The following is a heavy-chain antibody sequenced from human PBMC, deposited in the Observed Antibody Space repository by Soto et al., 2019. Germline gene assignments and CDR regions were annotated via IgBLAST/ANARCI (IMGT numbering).Heavy chain of an antibody. Sequence: SLRLSCAASGFTFSSYAMSWVRQAPGKGLEWVSAISGSGGSTYYADSVKGRFTISRDNSKNTLYLQMNSLRAEDTAVYYCAKACPSSSNTIFGVAPFDYWGQGTLVTV. V-gene: IGHV3-23*01. J-gene: IGHJ4*02. D-gene: IGHD3-3*01. CDR2: ISGSGGST. CDR3: AKACPSSSNTIFGVAPFDY. CDR1: GFTFSSYA.